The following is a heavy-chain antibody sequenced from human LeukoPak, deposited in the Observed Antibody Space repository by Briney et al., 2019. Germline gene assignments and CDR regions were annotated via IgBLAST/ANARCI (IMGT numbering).Heavy chain of an antibody. CDR3: ARVDRYYDYVWGSYRYRYYFGY. V-gene: IGHV1-8*01. Sequence: ASVKVSCKASGYTFTSYDINWVRQATGQGLEWMGWMNPNSGNTGYAQKFQGRVTMTRNTSISTAYMELSSLRSEDTAVYYCARVDRYYDYVWGSYRYRYYFGYWGQGTLVTVCS. D-gene: IGHD3-16*02. CDR2: MNPNSGNT. J-gene: IGHJ4*02. CDR1: GYTFTSYD.